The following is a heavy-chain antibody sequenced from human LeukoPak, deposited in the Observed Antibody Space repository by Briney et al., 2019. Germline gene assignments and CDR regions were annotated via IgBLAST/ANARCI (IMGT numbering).Heavy chain of an antibody. Sequence: PGGSLRLSCAASGFTFDDYVMHWVRQAPGKGLEWVSLISGDGGSTYYADSVKGRFTISRDSSKNSLYLQMNSLRTEDTALYYCAKDRTYYDFWSGYYDYYMDVWGKGTTVTVSS. D-gene: IGHD3-3*01. CDR2: ISGDGGST. CDR3: AKDRTYYDFWSGYYDYYMDV. V-gene: IGHV3-43*02. CDR1: GFTFDDYV. J-gene: IGHJ6*03.